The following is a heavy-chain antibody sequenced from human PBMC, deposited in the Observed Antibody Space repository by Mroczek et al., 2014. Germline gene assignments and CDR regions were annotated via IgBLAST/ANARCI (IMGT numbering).Heavy chain of an antibody. Sequence: VQLLETGGGVVQPGRSLRLSCAASGFTFSSYAMHWVRQAPGKGLEWVAVISYDGSNKYYADSVKGRFTISRDNSKNTLYLQMNSLRAEDTAVYYCARDIVVVPAAIACGMDVWGQGTTVTVSS. CDR1: GFTFSSYA. J-gene: IGHJ6*02. CDR2: ISYDGSNK. CDR3: ARDIVVVPAAIACGMDV. V-gene: IGHV3-30-3*01. D-gene: IGHD2-2*01.